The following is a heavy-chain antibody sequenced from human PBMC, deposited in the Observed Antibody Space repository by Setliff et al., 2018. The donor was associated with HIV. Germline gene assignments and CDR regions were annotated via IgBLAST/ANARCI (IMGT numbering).Heavy chain of an antibody. Sequence: PSETVSLTCAVSSYSISSGYYWGWIRQPPGKGLEWSGNIYHSGSTYYNPSLKSRVTISVDTSKNQFSLKLSSVTAADTAVYYCARVQVSGTYPIDYWGQGTLVTV. J-gene: IGHJ4*02. CDR2: IYHSGST. CDR1: SYSISSGYY. CDR3: ARVQVSGTYPIDY. D-gene: IGHD3-10*01. V-gene: IGHV4-38-2*01.